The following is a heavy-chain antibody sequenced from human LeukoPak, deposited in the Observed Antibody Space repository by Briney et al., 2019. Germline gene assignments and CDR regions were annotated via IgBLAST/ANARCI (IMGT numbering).Heavy chain of an antibody. Sequence: GGSLRLSCAASGFTFSSYSMNWVRQAPGKGLEWVSSISSSSSYIYYADSVKGRFTISRDNAKNSLYLQMNSLRAEDTAVYYCARVGYDILTGYYWDAFDIWGQGTMVTVSS. D-gene: IGHD3-9*01. J-gene: IGHJ3*02. CDR1: GFTFSSYS. CDR3: ARVGYDILTGYYWDAFDI. CDR2: ISSSSSYI. V-gene: IGHV3-21*01.